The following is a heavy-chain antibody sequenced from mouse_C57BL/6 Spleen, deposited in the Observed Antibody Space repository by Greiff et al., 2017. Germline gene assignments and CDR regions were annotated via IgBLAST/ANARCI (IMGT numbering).Heavy chain of an antibody. V-gene: IGHV1-80*01. Sequence: QVQLKESGAELVKPGASVKISCKASGYAFSSYWMNWVKQRPGKGLEWIGQIYPGDGDTNYNGKFKGKATLTADKSSSTAYMQLSSLTSEDSAVYFCARWRTGTFDYWGQGTTLTVSS. CDR1: GYAFSSYW. CDR2: IYPGDGDT. CDR3: ARWRTGTFDY. J-gene: IGHJ2*01. D-gene: IGHD4-1*01.